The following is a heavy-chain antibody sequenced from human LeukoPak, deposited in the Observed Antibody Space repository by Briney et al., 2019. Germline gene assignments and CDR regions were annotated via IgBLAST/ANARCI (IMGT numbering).Heavy chain of an antibody. CDR1: GFSFSDYS. D-gene: IGHD3-16*01. J-gene: IGHJ4*02. V-gene: IGHV3-23*01. Sequence: GGSLPVSRAASGFSFSDYSMTWVRQAPGKGLQFVSIISASGGPGTYNNAVRGRFTISRDNPRNTLYLQMNSLGADDTGIYYCARGSSTLTRHLDYWGQDTHDPVSS. CDR3: ARGSSTLTRHLDY. CDR2: ISASGGPGT.